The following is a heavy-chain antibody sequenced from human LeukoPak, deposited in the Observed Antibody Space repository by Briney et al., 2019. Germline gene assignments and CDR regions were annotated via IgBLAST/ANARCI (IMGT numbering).Heavy chain of an antibody. J-gene: IGHJ5*02. Sequence: PGGSLRLSCAASGFTFSSYSMNWVRQAPGKGLEWVSSISSSSSYIYYADSVKGRFTISRDNAKNSLYLQMNSLRAEDTAVYYCARTGYCSSTSCRTNWFDPWGQGTLVTVSS. CDR2: ISSSSSYI. D-gene: IGHD2-2*03. V-gene: IGHV3-21*01. CDR3: ARTGYCSSTSCRTNWFDP. CDR1: GFTFSSYS.